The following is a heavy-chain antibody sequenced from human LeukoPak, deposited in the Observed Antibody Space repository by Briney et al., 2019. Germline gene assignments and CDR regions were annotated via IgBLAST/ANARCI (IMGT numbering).Heavy chain of an antibody. CDR2: IRSKANSYAT. J-gene: IGHJ4*02. D-gene: IGHD6-13*01. CDR3: TRGAAGIDY. CDR1: GFTFSGSA. V-gene: IGHV3-73*01. Sequence: GGSLRLSCAASGFTFSGSAMHWVRQASGKGLEWVGRIRSKANSYATVYAASVKGRFTISRDDSKNTAYLQMNSLKTEDTAVYYCTRGAAGIDYWGQGTLVTVSS.